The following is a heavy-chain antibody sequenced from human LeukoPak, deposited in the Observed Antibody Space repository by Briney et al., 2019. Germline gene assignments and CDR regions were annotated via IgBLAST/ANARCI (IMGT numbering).Heavy chain of an antibody. J-gene: IGHJ6*02. CDR3: ARGKMDLWFFYYYYGMDV. V-gene: IGHV1-8*01. D-gene: IGHD3-10*01. Sequence: ASVKVSCKASGYTFTSYDINWVRQATGQGLEWMGWMNPNSGNTGYAQKFQGRVTMTRNTSISTAYMELSSLRSEDTAVYYCARGKMDLWFFYYYYGMDVWGQGTTVTVSS. CDR2: MNPNSGNT. CDR1: GYTFTSYD.